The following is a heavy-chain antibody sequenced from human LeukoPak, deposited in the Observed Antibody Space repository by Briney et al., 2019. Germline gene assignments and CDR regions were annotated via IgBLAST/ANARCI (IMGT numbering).Heavy chain of an antibody. CDR2: ISGSGGST. V-gene: IGHV3-23*01. J-gene: IGHJ4*02. Sequence: GGSLRLSCAASGFTFSSYGMHWVRQAPGKGLEWVSAISGSGGSTYYADSVKGRFTISRDNSKNTLYLQMNSLRAEDTAVYYCAKINSGYEPGPFGWWGQGTLVTVSS. CDR3: AKINSGYEPGPFGW. D-gene: IGHD5-12*01. CDR1: GFTFSSYG.